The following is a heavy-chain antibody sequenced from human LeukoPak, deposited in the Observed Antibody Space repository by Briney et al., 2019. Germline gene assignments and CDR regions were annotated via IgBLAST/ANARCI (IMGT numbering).Heavy chain of an antibody. Sequence: ASVKVSCKASGYTFTSYGISWVRQAPGQGLEWMGWISAYNGNTNYAQKLQGRVTMTTDTSTSTAYMELRSLRSDDTAVYYCARDRPYYDILTGPLFGYWGQGTLVTVSS. J-gene: IGHJ4*02. CDR1: GYTFTSYG. CDR2: ISAYNGNT. V-gene: IGHV1-18*01. CDR3: ARDRPYYDILTGPLFGY. D-gene: IGHD3-9*01.